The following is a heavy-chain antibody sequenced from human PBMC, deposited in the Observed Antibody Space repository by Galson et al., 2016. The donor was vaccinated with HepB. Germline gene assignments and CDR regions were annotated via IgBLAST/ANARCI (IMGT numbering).Heavy chain of an antibody. J-gene: IGHJ6*02. D-gene: IGHD4-17*01. Sequence: SETLSLTCTVSGGSISNYYWSWIRQPPGKGLEWIGYIYKSGTTNSNPSLKSRVTISLDTSKNQFSLKLSSVTAADTAVYYCARVGTTVTTQALGMDVWGRGTTVTVSS. V-gene: IGHV4-59*01. CDR1: GGSISNYY. CDR3: ARVGTTVTTQALGMDV. CDR2: IYKSGTT.